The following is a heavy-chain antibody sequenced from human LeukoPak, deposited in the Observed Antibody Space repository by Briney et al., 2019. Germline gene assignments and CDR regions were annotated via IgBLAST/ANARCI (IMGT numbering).Heavy chain of an antibody. CDR1: GGTFSSYA. CDR3: ARGSGRYYYYYYMDV. J-gene: IGHJ6*03. CDR2: IIPIFGTA. D-gene: IGHD2-15*01. V-gene: IGHV1-69*05. Sequence: ASVKVSCKASGGTFSSYAIRWVRQAPGQGLEWMGGIIPIFGTANYAQKFQGRVTITTDESTSTAYMELSSLRSEDTVVYYCARGSGRYYYYYYMDVWGKGTTVTVSS.